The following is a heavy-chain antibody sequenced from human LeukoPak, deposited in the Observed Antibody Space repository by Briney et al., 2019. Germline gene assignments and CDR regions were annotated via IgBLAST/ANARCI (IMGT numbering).Heavy chain of an antibody. CDR2: ISFDGSDK. V-gene: IGHV3-30*02. J-gene: IGHJ4*02. CDR3: AKIPSRSTYFDY. D-gene: IGHD6-6*01. Sequence: TVGSLRLSCAASRFTFSSYGMHWVRQAPGKGLEWVAFISFDGSDKYYADSVKGRFTISRDNSRNTLYLQMNSLRIEDTAVYYCAKIPSRSTYFDYWGRGTLVSVSS. CDR1: RFTFSSYG.